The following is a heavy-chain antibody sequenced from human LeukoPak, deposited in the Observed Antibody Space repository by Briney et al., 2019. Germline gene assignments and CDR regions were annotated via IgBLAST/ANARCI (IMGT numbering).Heavy chain of an antibody. Sequence: GGSLRLSCAASGFTFSSYAMHWVRQAPGKGLEYVSAISSNGGSTYYANSVKGRFTISRDNSKNTLYLQMGSLRAEDMAVYYCATGATPIYFDYWGQGTLVTVSS. V-gene: IGHV3-64*01. CDR1: GFTFSSYA. J-gene: IGHJ4*02. CDR2: ISSNGGST. CDR3: ATGATPIYFDY. D-gene: IGHD1-26*01.